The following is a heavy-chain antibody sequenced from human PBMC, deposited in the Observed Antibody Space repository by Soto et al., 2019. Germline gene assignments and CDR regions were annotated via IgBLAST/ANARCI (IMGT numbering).Heavy chain of an antibody. V-gene: IGHV3-48*01. D-gene: IGHD1-26*01. CDR1: GFTFSTYS. CDR2: ISSGSATI. CDR3: ARDMGELLSYWYFDL. J-gene: IGHJ2*01. Sequence: GGSLRLSCAASGFTFSTYSMNWVRQAPGKGLEWVSYISSGSATIYYADSVKGRFTISRDNAKNSLSLQMNSLRAEDTAVYYCARDMGELLSYWYFDLWGHGTLVTVSS.